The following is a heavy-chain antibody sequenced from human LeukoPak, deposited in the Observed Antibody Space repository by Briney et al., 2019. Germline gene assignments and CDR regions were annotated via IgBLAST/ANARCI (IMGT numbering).Heavy chain of an antibody. D-gene: IGHD3-10*01. J-gene: IGHJ6*02. CDR2: INPNSGGT. V-gene: IGHV1-2*04. CDR3: ARDYYGSGLNYGMDV. Sequence: GASVKVSCKASGYTFTGYYMHWVRQAPGQGLEWMGWINPNSGGTNYAQKFQGWVTMTRDTSISTAYMELSRLRSDDTAVYYCARDYYGSGLNYGMDVWGQGTTVTVSS. CDR1: GYTFTGYY.